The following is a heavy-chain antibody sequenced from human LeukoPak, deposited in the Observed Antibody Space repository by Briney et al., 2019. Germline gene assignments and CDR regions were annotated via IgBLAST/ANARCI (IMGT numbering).Heavy chain of an antibody. V-gene: IGHV4-34*01. D-gene: IGHD5-12*01. J-gene: IGHJ5*02. CDR1: GGSFSGYY. CDR3: ARHGLAGYANWFDP. CDR2: INHSGST. Sequence: PSETLSLTCAVYGGSFSGYYWSWIRQPPGKGLEWIGEINHSGSTNYNPSLKSRVTISVDTSKNQFSLKLSSVTAADTAVYYCARHGLAGYANWFDPWGQGTLVTVSS.